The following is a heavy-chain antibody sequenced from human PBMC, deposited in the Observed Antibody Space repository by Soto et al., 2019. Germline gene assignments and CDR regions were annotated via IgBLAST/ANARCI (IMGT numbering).Heavy chain of an antibody. CDR2: IRSKSYGGTT. CDR3: ARALQSIPSAVYFRYGMDL. Sequence: EVQLAESGGGLAEPGRSLRLSCVASGFDFEEYAVTWVRQAPGKGLEWVAFIRSKSYGGTTEYAASVKGRFTISRDDSKIIAYLQLDSLKVEDTAVYFCARALQSIPSAVYFRYGMDLWGQGTTVAVSS. CDR1: GFDFEEYA. J-gene: IGHJ6*02. V-gene: IGHV3-49*04. D-gene: IGHD2-21*01.